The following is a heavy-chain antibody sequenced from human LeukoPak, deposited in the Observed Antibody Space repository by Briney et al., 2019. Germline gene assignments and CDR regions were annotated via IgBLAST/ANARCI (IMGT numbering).Heavy chain of an antibody. CDR1: TGSISAYY. Sequence: SETLSLTCTVPTGSISAYYWSWIRQAPGQGLEWIVCINYSGRTNYNHFLQSLVTISLTTSNKHFSLQLSSVTAADMAFYYCARLLDYDNIGDPDTFYIWGQGTMVTVSS. CDR3: ARLLDYDNIGDPDTFYI. J-gene: IGHJ3*02. CDR2: INYSGRT. V-gene: IGHV4-59*12. D-gene: IGHD3-22*01.